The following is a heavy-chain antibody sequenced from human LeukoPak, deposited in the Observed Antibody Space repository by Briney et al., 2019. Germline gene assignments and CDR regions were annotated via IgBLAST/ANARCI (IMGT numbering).Heavy chain of an antibody. CDR3: ARDPRTDDAFDI. Sequence: QSSETLSLTCTVSGGSISSYYWSWIRQPPGKGLEWLSYISSSSSAIYYADSMKGRFTISRDNAKNSLYLQMNSLRAEDTAVYYCARDPRTDDAFDIWGQGTLVTVSS. J-gene: IGHJ3*02. CDR2: ISSSSSAI. CDR1: GGSISSYY. V-gene: IGHV3-48*04. D-gene: IGHD1-1*01.